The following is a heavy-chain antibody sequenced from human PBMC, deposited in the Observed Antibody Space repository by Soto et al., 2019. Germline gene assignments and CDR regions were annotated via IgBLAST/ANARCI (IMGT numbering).Heavy chain of an antibody. CDR2: INHSGST. CDR3: ARGPPRTLRSALYVDY. Sequence: SETLSLTCAVYGGSFSGYYGSWIRQPPGKGLEWIGEINHSGSTNYNPSLKSRVTISVDTSKNQFSLKLSSVTAADTAVYYCARGPPRTLRSALYVDYWGQGTLVTVSS. CDR1: GGSFSGYY. D-gene: IGHD2-15*01. V-gene: IGHV4-34*01. J-gene: IGHJ4*02.